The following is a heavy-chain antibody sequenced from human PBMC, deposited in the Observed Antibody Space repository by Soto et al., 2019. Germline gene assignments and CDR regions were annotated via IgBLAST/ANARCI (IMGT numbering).Heavy chain of an antibody. Sequence: SLRLSCVCSGFTCSNYGMHWVRQPPGKGLEWVALISDDGDKRYYADSVRGRLIISRDNSKDTLYLQMNSLGPDDTAVYFCAKARVRIVGANSFDYWGQGTPVTVSS. CDR1: GFTCSNYG. J-gene: IGHJ4*02. V-gene: IGHV3-30*18. CDR2: ISDDGDKR. D-gene: IGHD1-26*01. CDR3: AKARVRIVGANSFDY.